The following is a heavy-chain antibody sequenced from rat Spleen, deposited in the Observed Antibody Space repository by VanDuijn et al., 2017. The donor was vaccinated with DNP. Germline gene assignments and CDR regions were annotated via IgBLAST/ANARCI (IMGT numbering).Heavy chain of an antibody. D-gene: IGHD1-1*01. CDR2: IDTSGIRT. Sequence: EVQLVESGGGLVQPGRSLKLSCATSGFTFSGYYMAWVRQAPKKGLEWVAAIDTSGIRTYYPDSVKGRFTISRDNAKTSLYLQMNSLKSEDTATYYCTRYYDSFDYWGQGVMVTVSS. CDR3: TRYYDSFDY. V-gene: IGHV5-25*01. J-gene: IGHJ2*01. CDR1: GFTFSGYY.